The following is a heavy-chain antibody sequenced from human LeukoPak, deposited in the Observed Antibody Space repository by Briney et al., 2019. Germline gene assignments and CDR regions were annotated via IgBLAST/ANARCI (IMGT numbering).Heavy chain of an antibody. CDR3: TRDRTGDRTDAFDI. Sequence: GGSLRLSCKASGFTFGDYAVSWFRQAPGKGLEWVGFIRSKASGGTIEDAASVKGRFTISRDDSRSIAYLQMNSLKTEDTAVYYCTRDRTGDRTDAFDIWGQGTMVTVSS. D-gene: IGHD7-27*01. CDR2: IRSKASGGTI. J-gene: IGHJ3*02. V-gene: IGHV3-49*03. CDR1: GFTFGDYA.